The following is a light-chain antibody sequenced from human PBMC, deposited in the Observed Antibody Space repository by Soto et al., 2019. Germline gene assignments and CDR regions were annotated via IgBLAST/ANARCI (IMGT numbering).Light chain of an antibody. CDR2: GAS. CDR3: QQYNNWLLLT. V-gene: IGKV3-15*01. J-gene: IGKJ4*01. CDR1: QSVSSN. Sequence: EIVMTQSPATLSVSPGERATLSCRASQSVSSNLAWYQQKPGQAPRLLIYGASTRATGIPARFSGSGSGTEFTLTISSLQSEDSAVYYCQQYNNWLLLTFRGGTKVEIK.